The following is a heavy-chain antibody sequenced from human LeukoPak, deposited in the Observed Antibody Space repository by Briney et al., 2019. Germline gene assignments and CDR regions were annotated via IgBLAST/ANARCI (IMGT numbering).Heavy chain of an antibody. CDR1: GYSISSGYN. CDR2: IFQRGYS. Sequence: SETLSLTCAVSGYSISSGYNWGWIRQPPGKGLQWIGSIFQRGYSYYNPSLKSRVTISVDTSRNQFSLKLSSVTAADTAVYYCAGDKETTGNGRPNWFDPWGQGTLVTVSS. D-gene: IGHD1-1*01. J-gene: IGHJ5*02. V-gene: IGHV4-38-2*01. CDR3: AGDKETTGNGRPNWFDP.